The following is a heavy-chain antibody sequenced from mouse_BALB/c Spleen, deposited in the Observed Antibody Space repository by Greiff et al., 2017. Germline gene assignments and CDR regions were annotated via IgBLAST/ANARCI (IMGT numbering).Heavy chain of an antibody. Sequence: EVKLVESGGGLVKPGGSLKLSCAASGFTFSSYAMSWVRQSPEKRLEWVAEISSGGSYTYYPDTVTGRFTISRDNAKNTLYLEMSSLRSEDTAMYYCARDRRWFAYWGQGTLVTVSA. V-gene: IGHV5-9-4*01. J-gene: IGHJ3*01. CDR2: ISSGGSYT. CDR3: ARDRRWFAY. CDR1: GFTFSSYA.